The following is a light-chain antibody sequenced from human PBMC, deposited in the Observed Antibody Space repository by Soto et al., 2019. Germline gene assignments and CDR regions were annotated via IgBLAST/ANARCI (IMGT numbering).Light chain of an antibody. J-gene: IGLJ2*01. CDR2: QNN. Sequence: QSVLTQPPSVSGAPGQRVSISCTGSSSNIGAGYDVHWYDHLPGTAPKLLIYQNNNRPSGVPDRFSGSKSGTSASLAITGLQAEDEADYYCQSYDSSLSAVVFGGGTKVTVL. CDR3: QSYDSSLSAVV. V-gene: IGLV1-40*01. CDR1: SSNIGAGYD.